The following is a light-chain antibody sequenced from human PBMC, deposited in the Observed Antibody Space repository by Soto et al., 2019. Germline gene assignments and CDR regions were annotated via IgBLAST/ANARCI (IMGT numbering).Light chain of an antibody. CDR1: SSNIGNNA. CDR3: AAWDDSLNGPV. Sequence: QLVLTQSPSASGTPGQRVTISCSGSSSNIGNNAVNWYQQLPGKAPKLLIYYDDLLPSGVSDRFSGSKSGTSASLAISGLQSEDEAGYYCAAWDDSLNGPVFGGGTKLTVL. CDR2: YDD. V-gene: IGLV1-36*01. J-gene: IGLJ2*01.